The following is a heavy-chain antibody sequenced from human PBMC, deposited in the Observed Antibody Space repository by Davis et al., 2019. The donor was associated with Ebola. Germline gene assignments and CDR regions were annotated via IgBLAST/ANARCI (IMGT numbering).Heavy chain of an antibody. V-gene: IGHV3-66*01. Sequence: GESLKISCAVPGFTVSNNQISWVRQAPGKGLEWVSVIHGGGSTNYANSVKGRFTISRDNSKNTLYLQMNSLRAEDTAVYYCTPHGSGSSWGQGALVTVSS. J-gene: IGHJ4*02. CDR3: TPHGSGSS. CDR1: GFTVSNNQ. CDR2: IHGGGST. D-gene: IGHD3-10*01.